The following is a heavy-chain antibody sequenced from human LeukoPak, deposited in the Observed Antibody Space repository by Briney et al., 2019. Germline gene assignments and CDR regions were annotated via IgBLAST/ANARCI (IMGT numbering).Heavy chain of an antibody. V-gene: IGHV3-23*01. Sequence: GGSLRLSCAASGFTFSSYTFSTYAMSWVRQAPGKGLEWVSAVSGSGVSTYYADSVKGRFTISRDKSKITLYLQMNGLRAEDTAVYYCAKGVEDSGIYYYYYMDVWGKGTTVTVSS. CDR3: AKGVEDSGIYYYYYMDV. J-gene: IGHJ6*03. D-gene: IGHD2-15*01. CDR1: GFTFSSYTFSTYA. CDR2: VSGSGVST.